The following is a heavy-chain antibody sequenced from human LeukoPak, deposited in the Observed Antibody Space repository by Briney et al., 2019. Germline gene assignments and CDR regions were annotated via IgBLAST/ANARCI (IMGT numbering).Heavy chain of an antibody. Sequence: SETLSLTCNVSGDSISSYYWSWIRQPPGRALEWVGYIYYSGSTNYNPSLKSRVTISVDTSKNQFSLKLSSVTAADTAVYYCASTTTVVTNFDYWGQGTLVTVSS. D-gene: IGHD4-17*01. CDR1: GDSISSYY. J-gene: IGHJ4*02. V-gene: IGHV4-59*01. CDR3: ASTTTVVTNFDY. CDR2: IYYSGST.